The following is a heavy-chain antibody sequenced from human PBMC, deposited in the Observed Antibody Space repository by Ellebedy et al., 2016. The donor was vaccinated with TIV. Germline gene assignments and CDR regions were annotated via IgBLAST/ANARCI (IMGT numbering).Heavy chain of an antibody. D-gene: IGHD2-21*01. CDR1: GGSISSYY. J-gene: IGHJ4*02. CDR3: ARGRIVVVIASPYLDY. Sequence: SETLSLXCTVSGGSISSYYWSWIRQPAGKGLEWIGRIYTSGSTNYNPSLKSRVTMSVDTSKNQFSLKLCSVTAADTAVYYCARGRIVVVIASPYLDYWGQGTLVTVSS. V-gene: IGHV4-4*07. CDR2: IYTSGST.